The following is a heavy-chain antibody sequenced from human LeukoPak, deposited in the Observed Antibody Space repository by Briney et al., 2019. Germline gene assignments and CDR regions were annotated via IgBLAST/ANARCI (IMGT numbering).Heavy chain of an antibody. J-gene: IGHJ6*02. Sequence: PGRSLRLSCAASGFTFSSYAMHWVRQAPGKGLEWVAVISYDGSNKYYADSVKGRFTISRDNSKNTLYLQMNSLRAEDTAVYYCARVGYYGSGSYYYYYYGMDVWGQGTTVTVSS. CDR3: ARVGYYGSGSYYYYYYGMDV. V-gene: IGHV3-30-3*01. CDR1: GFTFSSYA. CDR2: ISYDGSNK. D-gene: IGHD3-10*01.